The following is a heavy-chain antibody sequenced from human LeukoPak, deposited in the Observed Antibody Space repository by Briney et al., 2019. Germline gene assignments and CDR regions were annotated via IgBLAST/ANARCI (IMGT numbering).Heavy chain of an antibody. J-gene: IGHJ4*02. Sequence: WVRQAPGKGLEWVAVISFDGSNKYYADSVKGRFTISRDNSKNTLYLQLNSLRADDTAVYYCANERGNYYFDYWGQGTLVTVSS. V-gene: IGHV3-30-3*02. CDR2: ISFDGSNK. CDR3: ANERGNYYFDY. D-gene: IGHD1-26*01.